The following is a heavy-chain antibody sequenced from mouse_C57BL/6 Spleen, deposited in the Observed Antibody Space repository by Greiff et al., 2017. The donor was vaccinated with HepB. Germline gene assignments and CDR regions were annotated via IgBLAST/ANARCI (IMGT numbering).Heavy chain of an antibody. CDR1: GYTFTDYY. J-gene: IGHJ4*01. Sequence: EVQLQQSGPELVKPGASVKISCKASGYTFTDYYMNWVKQSHGKSLEWIGDINPNNCGTSYNQKFKGKATLTVDKSSSTAYMELRSLTSEDSAFYYCARFYIAMDYWGQGTSVTVSS. D-gene: IGHD1-3*01. CDR3: ARFYIAMDY. CDR2: INPNNCGT. V-gene: IGHV1-26*01.